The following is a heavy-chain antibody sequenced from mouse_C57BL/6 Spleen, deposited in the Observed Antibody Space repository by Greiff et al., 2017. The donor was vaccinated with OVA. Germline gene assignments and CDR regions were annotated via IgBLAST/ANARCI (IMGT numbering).Heavy chain of an antibody. J-gene: IGHJ1*03. Sequence: EVTVVESGGGLVQPGASLRLSCAASGFTFTASYMSWVRQPPGKAPEWLALIRNNANGYTTEYTASVKGRFTISRDNSQNILYLQMNTLRAEDSATDYCVKAGNNDDWYFDVWGTGTTVTVSS. D-gene: IGHD1-3*01. CDR3: VKAGNNDDWYFDV. V-gene: IGHV7-4*01. CDR1: GFTFTASY. CDR2: IRNNANGYTT.